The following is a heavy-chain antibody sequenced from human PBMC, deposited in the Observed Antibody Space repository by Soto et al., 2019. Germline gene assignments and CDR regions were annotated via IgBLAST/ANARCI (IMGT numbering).Heavy chain of an antibody. D-gene: IGHD5-18*01. CDR1: GFTFSSYG. Sequence: QVQLVESGGGVVQPGRSLRLSCAASGFTFSSYGMHWVRQAPGKGLEWVAVISYDGSNKYYADSVKGRFTISRDNSKNTLYLQMNSLRAEDTAVYYCAVGNTAPDYYGMDVWGQGTTVTVS. J-gene: IGHJ6*02. V-gene: IGHV3-30*03. CDR2: ISYDGSNK. CDR3: AVGNTAPDYYGMDV.